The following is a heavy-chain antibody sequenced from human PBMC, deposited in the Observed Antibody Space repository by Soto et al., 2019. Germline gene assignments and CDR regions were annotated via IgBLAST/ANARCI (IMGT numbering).Heavy chain of an antibody. Sequence: QVQLVQSGAEVKKPGASVNVSCTASGYTFTTYGVSWVRQAPGQGLEWMGWINVYNGNTYYAQKFQGRVIMTTDTSTRTAYMELRSLTSDDTAVYYCARGGAYPDFWGQGSLVTVSS. J-gene: IGHJ4*02. V-gene: IGHV1-18*01. CDR2: INVYNGNT. CDR1: GYTFTTYG. CDR3: ARGGAYPDF. D-gene: IGHD2-21*01.